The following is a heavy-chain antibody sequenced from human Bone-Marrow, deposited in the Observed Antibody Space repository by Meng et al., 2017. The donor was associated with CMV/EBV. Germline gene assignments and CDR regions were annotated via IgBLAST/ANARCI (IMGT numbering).Heavy chain of an antibody. CDR1: GFTFRSYH. Sequence: GGSLRLSCAASGFTFRSYHLHWVRQAPGKGLQWVALISFNGNNKFYADSVKGRFTISRDNSKNTLSLQMNSLRADDTAVYYCARLIPAAMYYYYGMDVWGQGTTVTVSS. CDR3: ARLIPAAMYYYYGMDV. V-gene: IGHV3-30*14. CDR2: ISFNGNNK. J-gene: IGHJ6*02. D-gene: IGHD2-2*01.